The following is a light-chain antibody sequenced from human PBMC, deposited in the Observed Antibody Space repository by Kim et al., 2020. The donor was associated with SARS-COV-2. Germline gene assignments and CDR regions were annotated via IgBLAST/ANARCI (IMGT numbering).Light chain of an antibody. J-gene: IGLJ2*01. CDR2: YDR. V-gene: IGLV3-21*04. CDR3: QVWDSSSDNVV. Sequence: PEKTTSITWGGNNTESKSVYWHQQKPGQALVLVIDYDRDRPSGTPERSSGSNSGNTASLTISRVEAEDEADYYCQVWDSSSDNVVFGGGTKLTVL. CDR1: NTESKS.